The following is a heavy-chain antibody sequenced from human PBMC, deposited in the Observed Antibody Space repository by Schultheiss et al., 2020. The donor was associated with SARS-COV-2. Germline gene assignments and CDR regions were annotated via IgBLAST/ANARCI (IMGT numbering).Heavy chain of an antibody. J-gene: IGHJ6*02. CDR1: GFTFSSYG. CDR2: SRNKANSYTT. Sequence: GGSLRLSCAASGFTFSSYGMHWVRQAPGKGLEWVGRSRNKANSYTTEYAAAVKGRFTISRADSGDSLFLQMNSLRTEDTAVYYCSRGGGGSSMAGAPIYYYGMDVWGQGTTVTVSS. D-gene: IGHD1-26*01. V-gene: IGHV3-72*01. CDR3: SRGGGGSSMAGAPIYYYGMDV.